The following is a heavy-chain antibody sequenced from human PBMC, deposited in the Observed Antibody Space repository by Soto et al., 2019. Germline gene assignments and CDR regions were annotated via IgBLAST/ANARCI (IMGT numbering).Heavy chain of an antibody. Sequence: QITLKESGPPLVKPTQTLTLTCTFSGFSLSTSGVGVGWIRQPPGKALEWLALIYWNDDKHYSPSLKSRLTNAKDTSKNPVILTITTMDPVDTATYDCAHRSCANDDFDVWGQGTMVTVSS. CDR1: GFSLSTSGVG. CDR3: AHRSCANDDFDV. CDR2: IYWNDDK. V-gene: IGHV2-5*01. D-gene: IGHD2-21*01. J-gene: IGHJ3*01.